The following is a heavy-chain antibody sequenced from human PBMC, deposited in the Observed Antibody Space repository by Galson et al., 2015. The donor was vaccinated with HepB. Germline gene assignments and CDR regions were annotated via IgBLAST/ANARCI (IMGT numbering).Heavy chain of an antibody. J-gene: IGHJ6*03. CDR2: IRSKANSYAT. CDR3: TRQGYSGYDPYYYYYYMDV. D-gene: IGHD5-12*01. CDR1: GFTFSGSA. Sequence: SLRLSCAASGFTFSGSAMHWVRQASGKGLEWVGRIRSKANSYATAHAASVKGRFTISRDDSKNTACLQMNSLKTEDTAVYYCTRQGYSGYDPYYYYYYMDVWGKGTTVTVSS. V-gene: IGHV3-73*01.